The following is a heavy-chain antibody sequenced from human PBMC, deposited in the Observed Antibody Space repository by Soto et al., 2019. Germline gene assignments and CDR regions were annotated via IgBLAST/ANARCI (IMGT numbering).Heavy chain of an antibody. Sequence: SETLSLTCAVYGGSFSGYYWSWIRQPPGKGLEWIGEINHSGSTNYNPSLKSRVTISVDTSKNQFSLKLSSVTAADTAVYYCARGLLLWFGELSPLPTNWFDPWGQGTLVT. CDR1: GGSFSGYY. V-gene: IGHV4-34*01. D-gene: IGHD3-10*01. J-gene: IGHJ5*02. CDR3: ARGLLLWFGELSPLPTNWFDP. CDR2: INHSGST.